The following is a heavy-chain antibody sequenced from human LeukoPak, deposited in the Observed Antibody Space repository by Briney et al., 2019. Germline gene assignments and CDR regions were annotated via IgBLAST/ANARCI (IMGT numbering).Heavy chain of an antibody. CDR3: AKSKYLGGSYDY. Sequence: GGSLRLSCAASGFTFDDYAMHWVRQAPGKGLEWVSGISWNSDMIGYADSVKGRFTISRDNAKNSLYLQMDSLRAEDMALYYCAKSKYLGGSYDYWGQGTLVTVSS. J-gene: IGHJ4*02. CDR1: GFTFDDYA. CDR2: ISWNSDMI. V-gene: IGHV3-9*03. D-gene: IGHD3-10*01.